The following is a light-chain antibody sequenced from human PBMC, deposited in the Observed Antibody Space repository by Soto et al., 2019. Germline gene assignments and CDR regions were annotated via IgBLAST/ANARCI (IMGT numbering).Light chain of an antibody. CDR1: QNIRNL. CDR2: DAS. Sequence: DIQLTQSPSTLSAAVGDSVTITCRASQNIRNLLAWYQQKPGKAPKPLIYDASTLKTGVPSRFSGSGSGSEFNFTLTGLQPDDFATYFCKQYNSYATFGQGTRLEIK. V-gene: IGKV1-5*01. J-gene: IGKJ5*01. CDR3: KQYNSYAT.